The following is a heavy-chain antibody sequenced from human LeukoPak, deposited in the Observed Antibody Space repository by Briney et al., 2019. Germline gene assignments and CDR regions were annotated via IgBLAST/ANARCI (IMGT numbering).Heavy chain of an antibody. CDR2: IKQDGSEK. V-gene: IGHV3-7*01. CDR3: ARGRRYGGNSLAAFDI. D-gene: IGHD4-23*01. Sequence: GGSLRLSCAASGFTFSSYWMSWVRQAPGKGLEWVANIKQDGSEKYYVDSVKGRFTISRDNAKNSLYLQMNSLRAEDTAVYYCARGRRYGGNSLAAFDIWGQGTMVTVSS. J-gene: IGHJ3*02. CDR1: GFTFSSYW.